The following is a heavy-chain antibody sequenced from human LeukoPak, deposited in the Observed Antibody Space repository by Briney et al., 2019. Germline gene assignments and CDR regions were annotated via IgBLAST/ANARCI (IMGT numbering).Heavy chain of an antibody. CDR2: ISGSGGST. CDR3: AKDKEVVTHYSHGMDV. J-gene: IGHJ6*02. Sequence: PGGSLRLSCAASGFTFSTYDMSWVRQAPGKGLEWVASISGSGGSTYYAHSVKGRFTISRDNSKNTLYLQMNSLRAEDTAVYYCAKDKEVVTHYSHGMDVWGQGTTVTVSS. CDR1: GFTFSTYD. V-gene: IGHV3-23*01. D-gene: IGHD2-21*02.